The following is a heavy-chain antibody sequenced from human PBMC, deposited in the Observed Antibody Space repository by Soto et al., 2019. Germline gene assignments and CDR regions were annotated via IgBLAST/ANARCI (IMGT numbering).Heavy chain of an antibody. CDR3: SRQVGDVWRGYPQYYMDV. J-gene: IGHJ6*03. V-gene: IGHV3-73*01. Sequence: PGGSLRLSCAASGFSFSDAAMHWVRQASGKGLEWVGRIRSKTNSYATAYAASMKGRFTISRDDSKNTAYLQMNSPKTEDTAVYYCSRQVGDVWRGYPQYYMDVWGKGTTVTVSS. D-gene: IGHD3-3*01. CDR2: IRSKTNSYAT. CDR1: GFSFSDAA.